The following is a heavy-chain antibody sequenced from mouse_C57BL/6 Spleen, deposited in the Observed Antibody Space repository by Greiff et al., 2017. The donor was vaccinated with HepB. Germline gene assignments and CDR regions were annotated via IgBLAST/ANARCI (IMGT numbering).Heavy chain of an antibody. D-gene: IGHD3-2*02. Sequence: EVQLVESGGGLVKPGGSLKLSCAASGFTFSSYAMSWVRQTPEKRLEWVATISDGGSYTYYPDNVKGRFTISRDNAKNNLYLQMSHLKSEDTAMYYCARDSSGPYYYAMDYWGQGTSVTVSS. J-gene: IGHJ4*01. CDR2: ISDGGSYT. CDR3: ARDSSGPYYYAMDY. V-gene: IGHV5-4*01. CDR1: GFTFSSYA.